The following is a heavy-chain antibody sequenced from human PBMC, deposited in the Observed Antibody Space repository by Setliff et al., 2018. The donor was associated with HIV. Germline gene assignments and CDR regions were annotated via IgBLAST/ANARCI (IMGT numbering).Heavy chain of an antibody. Sequence: SETLSLTCTVSGGSISTGGYYWSWIRQHPGKGLEWIGYLYNSGGTYYNPSLKSRITMSIDTSKNQFSLRLTSVTAADTAIYYCARHVVARGIVVLPAGALDCWGPGTWVTVSS. D-gene: IGHD2-2*01. CDR2: LYNSGGT. J-gene: IGHJ4*02. CDR3: ARHVVARGIVVLPAGALDC. V-gene: IGHV4-31*03. CDR1: GGSISTGGYY.